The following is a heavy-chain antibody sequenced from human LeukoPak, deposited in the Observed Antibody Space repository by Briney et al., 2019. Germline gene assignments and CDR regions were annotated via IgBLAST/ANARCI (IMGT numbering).Heavy chain of an antibody. CDR2: INPNSGGT. V-gene: IGHV1-2*04. D-gene: IGHD4-17*01. Sequence: ASVKVSCKASGYTFTGYYMHWVRQAPGQGLEWMGWINPNSGGTNYAQKFQGWVTMTRDTSISTAYMELSRLRSDDTAVYYCARTSTVTTTNYYYYGMDVWGQGTTVTVSS. J-gene: IGHJ6*02. CDR3: ARTSTVTTTNYYYYGMDV. CDR1: GYTFTGYY.